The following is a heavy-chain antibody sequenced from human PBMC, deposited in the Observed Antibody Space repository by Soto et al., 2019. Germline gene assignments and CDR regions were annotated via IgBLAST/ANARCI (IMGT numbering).Heavy chain of an antibody. J-gene: IGHJ4*02. CDR1: GGLFSSFA. D-gene: IGHD3-16*01. V-gene: IGHV1-69*01. CDR2: IIPVFGTT. Sequence: QEQLVQSGAEVKKPGSSVKVSCKDSGGLFSSFAISWVRQAPGQGLEWMGGIIPVFGTTNYAQKFQGRVTITADESTNTAYMELSSLTSDDTAMYYCARGGGPYVWFNEFWGQGTQDTVSS. CDR3: ARGGGPYVWFNEF.